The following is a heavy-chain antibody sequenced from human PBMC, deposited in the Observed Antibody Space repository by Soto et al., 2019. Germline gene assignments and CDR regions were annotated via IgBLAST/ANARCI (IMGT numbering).Heavy chain of an antibody. Sequence: EVQLVESGGGLVQPGRSLRLSCAASGFTFDDYAMHWVRQAPGKGLEWVSGISWNSGSIGYADSVKGRFTISRDNAKNFLYLQMNSLRAEDTGLYYCAKESVYGGLWGGYFDYWGQGTLVTVSS. D-gene: IGHD4-17*01. V-gene: IGHV3-9*01. CDR1: GFTFDDYA. J-gene: IGHJ4*02. CDR2: ISWNSGSI. CDR3: AKESVYGGLWGGYFDY.